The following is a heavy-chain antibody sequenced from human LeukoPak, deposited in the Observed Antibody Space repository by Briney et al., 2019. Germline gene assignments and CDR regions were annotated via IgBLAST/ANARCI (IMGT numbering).Heavy chain of an antibody. CDR1: GFTFNTFG. CDR3: AKERSGFSYGYDAFDI. D-gene: IGHD5-18*01. J-gene: IGHJ3*02. Sequence: PGGSLRLSCAPSGFTFNTFGMHWVRQAPGKGLEWVAMTSYDGSNKNYADSVKGRFTMSRDNSKNTVYLQMYSLRPEDTAVYYCAKERSGFSYGYDAFDIWGQGTMVTVSS. CDR2: TSYDGSNK. V-gene: IGHV3-30*18.